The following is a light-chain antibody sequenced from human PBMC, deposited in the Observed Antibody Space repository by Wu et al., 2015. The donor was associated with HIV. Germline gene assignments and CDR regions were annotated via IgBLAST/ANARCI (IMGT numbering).Light chain of an antibody. CDR1: QSVSGS. J-gene: IGKJ1*01. CDR3: QQYNDWPET. CDR2: GAS. Sequence: EIVMTQSPATLSLSPGERATLSCRASQSVSGSLAWYQQKPGQAPRLLIYGASTRAAGIPARFSGSGSGTEFTLTINSLQSVDFAVYYCQQYNDWPETFGQRDQRWKSN. V-gene: IGKV3-15*01.